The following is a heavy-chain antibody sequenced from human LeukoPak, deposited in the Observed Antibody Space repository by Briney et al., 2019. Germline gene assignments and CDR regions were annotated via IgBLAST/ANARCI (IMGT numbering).Heavy chain of an antibody. CDR2: ISGSGAST. J-gene: IGHJ4*02. CDR3: ARSGRDGYNWVNLDY. Sequence: GGSLRLSCAASGFTFSTYAMSWVRQAPGKGLEWVSGISGSGASTYYADSVKGRFTISRDNSKNTLYLQMNSLRAEDTAVYYCARSGRDGYNWVNLDYWGQGTLVTVSS. CDR1: GFTFSTYA. D-gene: IGHD5-24*01. V-gene: IGHV3-23*01.